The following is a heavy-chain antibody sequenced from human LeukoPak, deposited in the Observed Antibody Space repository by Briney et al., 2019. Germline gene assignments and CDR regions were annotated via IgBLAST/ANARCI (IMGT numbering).Heavy chain of an antibody. CDR3: ARHKYCTNAVCTTRWFDP. D-gene: IGHD2-8*01. Sequence: PGGSLRLSCAASGLTVSSNYMSWVRQAPGKGLEWVSSISGSSSYIYYGDSVKGRFTISRDNAKNSLYLQMNSLRAEDTAVYFCARHKYCTNAVCTTRWFDPWGQGTLVTVSS. V-gene: IGHV3-21*01. CDR1: GLTVSSNY. J-gene: IGHJ5*02. CDR2: ISGSSSYI.